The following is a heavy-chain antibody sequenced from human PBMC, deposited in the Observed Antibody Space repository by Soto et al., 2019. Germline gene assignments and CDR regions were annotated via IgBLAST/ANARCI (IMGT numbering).Heavy chain of an antibody. CDR3: ARGLFSETHYSGGWYCFDY. Sequence: PSETLSLTCAVYGGSFSGYSWTWIRQSPGKGLEWIGQINDGGSANYNPSLKSRVTISVDTSNNEFFLELSSVTAADTAVYYCARGLFSETHYSGGWYCFDYWGQETLVTVSS. CDR1: GGSFSGYS. V-gene: IGHV4-34*01. J-gene: IGHJ4*02. CDR2: INDGGSA. D-gene: IGHD1-26*01.